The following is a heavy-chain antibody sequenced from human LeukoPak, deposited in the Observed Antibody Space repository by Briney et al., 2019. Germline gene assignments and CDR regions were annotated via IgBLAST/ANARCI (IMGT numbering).Heavy chain of an antibody. Sequence: GGSLRLSCAASGFTFSGYAMNWVRQAPGKGLEWVSAISGSGSTYYADSVKGRFTISRDNSKNTLYLQMNSLRAEDTAVYYCAKKGATTGDFDYWGQGTLVTVSS. V-gene: IGHV3-23*01. CDR2: ISGSGST. D-gene: IGHD1-26*01. CDR3: AKKGATTGDFDY. J-gene: IGHJ4*02. CDR1: GFTFSGYA.